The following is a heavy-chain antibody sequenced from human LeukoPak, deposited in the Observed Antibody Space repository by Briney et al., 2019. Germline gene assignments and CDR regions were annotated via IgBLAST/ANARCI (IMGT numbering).Heavy chain of an antibody. V-gene: IGHV4-34*01. Sequence: SETLSLTCAVYGGSFSGYYWSWIRQPPGKGLEWIGSIYYSGSTYYNPSLKSRVTISVDTSKKQFSLKMSSVTAADTAVYYCARRKYDSGTSCLDYWGQGTLVTVSS. J-gene: IGHJ4*02. CDR1: GGSFSGYY. CDR2: IYYSGST. D-gene: IGHD3-10*01. CDR3: ARRKYDSGTSCLDY.